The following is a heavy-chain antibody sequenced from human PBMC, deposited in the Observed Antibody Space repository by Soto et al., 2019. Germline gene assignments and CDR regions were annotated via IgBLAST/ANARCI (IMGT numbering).Heavy chain of an antibody. CDR3: ARAPLYDYIWGSYPVSFDY. Sequence: SETLSLTCTVSGCSISSYYWSWIRQPPGKGLEWIGYIYYSGSTNYNPSLKSRVTISVDMSKNQFSLKLSSVTAADTAVYYCARAPLYDYIWGSYPVSFDYWGQGTLVTVSS. J-gene: IGHJ4*02. V-gene: IGHV4-59*01. CDR2: IYYSGST. D-gene: IGHD3-16*02. CDR1: GCSISSYY.